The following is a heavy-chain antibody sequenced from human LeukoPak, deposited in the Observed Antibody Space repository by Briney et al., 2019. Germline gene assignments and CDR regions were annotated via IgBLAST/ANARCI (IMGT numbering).Heavy chain of an antibody. CDR3: ARWDYYDSSGYRH. J-gene: IGHJ4*02. CDR1: GGSISSGGYS. D-gene: IGHD3-22*01. Sequence: SETLSLTCAVSGGSISSGGYSWSWIRQPPGKGLEWIGYIYHSGSTYYNPSLKSRVTISVDRSKNQFSLKLSSVTDADTAVYYCARWDYYDSSGYRHWGQGTLVTVSS. CDR2: IYHSGST. V-gene: IGHV4-30-2*01.